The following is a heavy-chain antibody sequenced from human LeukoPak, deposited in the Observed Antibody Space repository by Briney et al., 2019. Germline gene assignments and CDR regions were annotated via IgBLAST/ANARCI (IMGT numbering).Heavy chain of an antibody. Sequence: SVKVSCKASGYTFTGYYMHWVRQAPGQGLEWMGGIIPIFGTANYAQKFQGRVTITTDESTSTAYMELSSLRSEDTAVYYCARVLAQYSGSYGYDYWGQGTLVTVSS. CDR1: GYTFTGYY. J-gene: IGHJ4*02. D-gene: IGHD1-26*01. V-gene: IGHV1-69*05. CDR3: ARVLAQYSGSYGYDY. CDR2: IIPIFGTA.